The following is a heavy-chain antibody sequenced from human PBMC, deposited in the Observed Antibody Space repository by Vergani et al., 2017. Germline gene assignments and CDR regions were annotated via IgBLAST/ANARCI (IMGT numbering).Heavy chain of an antibody. CDR1: GYTFTGYY. J-gene: IGHJ6*03. CDR2: INPNSGGT. V-gene: IGHV1-2*02. Sequence: QVQLVQSGAEVKKPGASVKVSCKASGYTFTGYYMHWVRQAPGQGLEWMGWINPNSGGTNYAQKFQGRVTMTRDTSISTAYMGLSRLRSDDTAVYYCATITIAPHVYYYYYMDVWGKGTTVTVSS. CDR3: ATITIAPHVYYYYYMDV. D-gene: IGHD3-3*01.